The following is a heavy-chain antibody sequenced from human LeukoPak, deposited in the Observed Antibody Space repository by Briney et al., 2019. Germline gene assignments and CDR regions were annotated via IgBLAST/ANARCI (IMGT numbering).Heavy chain of an antibody. CDR3: ARXGSSWPRGAFDI. J-gene: IGHJ3*02. CDR1: GGSFSGYY. Sequence: SETLSLTCAVYGGSFSGYYWSWIRQPPGKGLEWIGEINHSGSTNYNPSLKSRVTISVDTSKNQFSLKLSSVTAADTAVYYCARXGSSWPRGAFDIWGQGTMVTVSS. CDR2: INHSGST. D-gene: IGHD6-13*01. V-gene: IGHV4-34*01.